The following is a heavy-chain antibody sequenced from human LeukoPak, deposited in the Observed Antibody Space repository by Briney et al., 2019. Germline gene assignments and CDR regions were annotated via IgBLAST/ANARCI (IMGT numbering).Heavy chain of an antibody. CDR2: INSDGSST. CDR1: GFTFSSYW. Sequence: PGGSLRLSCAASGFTFSSYWMHWVRQAPGKGLVWVSRINSDGSSTSYADSVKGRFTISRDNAKNALYLQMNSPRAEDTAVYYCASGYYTFDYWGQGTLVTVSS. J-gene: IGHJ4*02. CDR3: ASGYYTFDY. D-gene: IGHD3-3*01. V-gene: IGHV3-74*01.